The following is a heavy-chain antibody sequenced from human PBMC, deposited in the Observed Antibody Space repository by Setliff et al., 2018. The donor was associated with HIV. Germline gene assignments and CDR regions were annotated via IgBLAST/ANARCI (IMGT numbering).Heavy chain of an antibody. J-gene: IGHJ6*02. CDR3: ARSGYSSSWYLDYYYYYGMDV. D-gene: IGHD6-13*01. CDR1: GYTFTGYY. Sequence: ASVKVSCKASGYTFTGYYMHWVRQAPGQGLEWMGWINPNSGGTNYAQKFQGRVTMTRDASISTAYMELSRLRSDDTAVYYCARSGYSSSWYLDYYYYYGMDVWGQGTTVTVSS. V-gene: IGHV1-2*02. CDR2: INPNSGGT.